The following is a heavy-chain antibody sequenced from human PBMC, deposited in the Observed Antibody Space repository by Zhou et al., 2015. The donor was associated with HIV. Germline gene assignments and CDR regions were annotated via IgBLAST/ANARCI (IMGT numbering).Heavy chain of an antibody. CDR1: GGTFSSYA. V-gene: IGHV1-69*01. CDR2: IIPMFATA. D-gene: IGHD3-22*01. J-gene: IGHJ5*02. CDR3: ARDAEPYYYESSGYYYGGGWFDP. Sequence: QVQLVQSGAEVKKPGSSVKVSCKASGGTFSSYAISWVRQAPGQGLEWMGGIIPMFATANYAQKFQGRVTITADESTSTAYLELRSLRSEDTAVYYCARDAEPYYYESSGYYYGGGWFDPWGQGTLVTVSS.